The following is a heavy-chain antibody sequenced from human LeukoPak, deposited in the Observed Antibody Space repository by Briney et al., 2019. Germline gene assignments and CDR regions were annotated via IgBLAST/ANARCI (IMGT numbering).Heavy chain of an antibody. Sequence: SVKVSRKASGGTFSSYAISWVRQAPGQGLEWMGRIIPIFGIANYAQKFQGRVTITADKSTSTAYMELSSLRSEDTAVYYCARDGGAYYYDSSGQTPLYFDYWGQGTLVTVSS. J-gene: IGHJ4*02. D-gene: IGHD3-22*01. CDR2: IIPIFGIA. V-gene: IGHV1-69*04. CDR3: ARDGGAYYYDSSGQTPLYFDY. CDR1: GGTFSSYA.